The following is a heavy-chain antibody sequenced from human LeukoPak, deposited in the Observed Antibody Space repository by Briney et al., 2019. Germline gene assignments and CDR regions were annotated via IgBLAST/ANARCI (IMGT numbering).Heavy chain of an antibody. CDR2: ISYRGDT. Sequence: ASETLSLTCTVSGGSMSNSYWSWIRQPPGKGLEWIGYISYRGDTSYNPSLKSRVTISEDTSKNQYSLKLSSVTAADTAVYFCARQISYSNAWTTIWGPGTGDTVSS. CDR1: GGSMSNSY. D-gene: IGHD6-19*01. J-gene: IGHJ3*02. CDR3: ARQISYSNAWTTI. V-gene: IGHV4-59*08.